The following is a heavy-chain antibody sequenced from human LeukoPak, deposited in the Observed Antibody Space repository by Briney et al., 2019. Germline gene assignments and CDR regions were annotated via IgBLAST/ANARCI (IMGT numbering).Heavy chain of an antibody. CDR1: GGSISSAYYY. CDR2: ISYSGST. J-gene: IGHJ5*02. D-gene: IGHD2-2*01. Sequence: SETLSLTCTVSGGSISSAYYYWSWVRQPPGKGLEWIGYISYSGSTYFTPSLKSRVSISVDTSKNQFSLRLTSVTAADSAVYYCARGSSVLEPANWFDPWGQGTLVTVSS. CDR3: ARGSSVLEPANWFDP. V-gene: IGHV4-30-4*01.